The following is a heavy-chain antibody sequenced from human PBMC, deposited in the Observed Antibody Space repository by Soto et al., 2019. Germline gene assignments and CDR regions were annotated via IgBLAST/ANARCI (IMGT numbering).Heavy chain of an antibody. CDR1: GDSVSRNSAA. CDR3: ARAGNSQASGPFDY. CDR2: TYYRSRWFN. Sequence: QVQLQQSGPGLVKPSQTLSLTCGISGDSVSRNSAAWNWIRQSPSRGLEWLGRTYYRSRWFNDYAVSVTGRITINPDTSKNQFSLPLNSVTPEDTAVYYCARAGNSQASGPFDYWGQGTPVTVSS. D-gene: IGHD3-3*01. V-gene: IGHV6-1*01. J-gene: IGHJ4*02.